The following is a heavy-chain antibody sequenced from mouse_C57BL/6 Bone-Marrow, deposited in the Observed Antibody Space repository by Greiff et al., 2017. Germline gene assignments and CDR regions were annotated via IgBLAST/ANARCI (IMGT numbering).Heavy chain of an antibody. CDR1: GFTFSRYG. Sequence: EVKLVESGGDLVKPGGSLKLSCAASGFTFSRYGMSWVRQTPDKRLEWVATISSGGSYTYYPDSVKGRFTISRDNAKNTLYLQMSSLKSEDTAMYYCAIMITTFAYWGQGTLVTVSA. CDR3: AIMITTFAY. V-gene: IGHV5-6*01. J-gene: IGHJ3*01. D-gene: IGHD2-4*01. CDR2: ISSGGSYT.